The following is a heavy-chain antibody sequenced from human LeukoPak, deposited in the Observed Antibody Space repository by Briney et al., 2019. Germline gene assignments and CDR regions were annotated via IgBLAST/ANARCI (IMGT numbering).Heavy chain of an antibody. CDR1: GFTFTDHY. CDR3: AARPTSAAVAPSDF. D-gene: IGHD6-19*01. V-gene: IGHV3-11*01. CDR2: ISSSGDIT. J-gene: IGHJ4*02. Sequence: PGGSLRLSCAASGFTFTDHYMSWVRQAPGKGLEWVSYISSSGDITYYADSVKGRFTISRDNSKSMLYLEMNSLRAEDTATYYCAARPTSAAVAPSDFWGQGTLVTVSS.